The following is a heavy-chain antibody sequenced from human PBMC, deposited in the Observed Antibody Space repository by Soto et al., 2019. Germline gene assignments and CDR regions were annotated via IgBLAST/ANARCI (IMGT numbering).Heavy chain of an antibody. CDR3: ARFVLVPVVTPYFDY. J-gene: IGHJ4*02. D-gene: IGHD2-2*01. Sequence: QVQLVQSGAEVKKPGSSVKVSCKASGGTFRSYAISWVRQAPGQGLEWMGGIIPIFGTANYAQKFQGRVTITADESTCTAYMELSSLRSEDTAVYYCARFVLVPVVTPYFDYWGQGTLVSVSS. V-gene: IGHV1-69*12. CDR2: IIPIFGTA. CDR1: GGTFRSYA.